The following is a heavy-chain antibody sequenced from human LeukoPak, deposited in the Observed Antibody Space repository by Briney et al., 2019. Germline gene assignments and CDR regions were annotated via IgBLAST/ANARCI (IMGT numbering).Heavy chain of an antibody. CDR3: TSLLQQLDNFDY. V-gene: IGHV3-15*01. J-gene: IGHJ4*02. D-gene: IGHD6-13*01. Sequence: PGGSLRLSCAASGFTFSNAWMSWVRQAPGRGLEWVGRIKSKTDGGTTDYAAPVKGRFTISRDDSENTLYLQMNSLKTEDTAVYYCTSLLQQLDNFDYWGQGTLVTVSS. CDR1: GFTFSNAW. CDR2: IKSKTDGGTT.